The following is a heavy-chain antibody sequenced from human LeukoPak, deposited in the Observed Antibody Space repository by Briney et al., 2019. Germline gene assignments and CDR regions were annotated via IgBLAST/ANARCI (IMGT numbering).Heavy chain of an antibody. J-gene: IGHJ4*02. CDR3: VKPGTWADFDS. CDR2: ISNKGGST. V-gene: IGHV3-64D*09. D-gene: IGHD1-26*01. CDR1: GFTFSSYG. Sequence: GGSLRLSCSASGFTFSSYGMHWVRQAPGKGLEYVSGISNKGGSTYYAGSVKGRFTISRDNSKNTLHLQMSSLRADDTAVYYCVKPGTWADFDSWGQGTLVTVSS.